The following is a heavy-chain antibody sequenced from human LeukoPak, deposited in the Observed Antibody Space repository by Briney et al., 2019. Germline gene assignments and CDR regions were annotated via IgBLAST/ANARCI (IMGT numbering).Heavy chain of an antibody. CDR2: ITWNRDNI. V-gene: IGHV3-9*01. CDR1: GFTFDDYA. D-gene: IGHD2-15*01. CDR3: AKDQRGAITSAPVLDF. J-gene: IGHJ6*02. Sequence: GGSLRLSCTVSGFTFDDYAMHWVRHTPGKGLEWVAGITWNRDNIGYGDSVKGRFTISRDSVKNVLYLQMNSLRPEDTALYYCAKDQRGAITSAPVLDFWVQGT.